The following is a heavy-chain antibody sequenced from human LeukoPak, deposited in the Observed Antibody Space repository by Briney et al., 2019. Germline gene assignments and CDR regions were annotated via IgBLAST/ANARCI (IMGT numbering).Heavy chain of an antibody. CDR3: ASGDYYFDN. V-gene: IGHV3-48*02. D-gene: IGHD3-3*01. CDR1: GSTFSSYS. J-gene: IGHJ4*02. Sequence: GSLRLSCAASGSTFSSYSMNWVRQAPGKGLEWVSYISVSSNTIYYADSVKGRFTISRDNAKNSLYLQMNSLRDEDTAVYFCASGDYYFDNWGQGTLVTVSS. CDR2: ISVSSNTI.